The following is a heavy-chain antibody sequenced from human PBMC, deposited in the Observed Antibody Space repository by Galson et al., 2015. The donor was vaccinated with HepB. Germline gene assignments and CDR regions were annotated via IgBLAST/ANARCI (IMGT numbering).Heavy chain of an antibody. D-gene: IGHD1-1*01. CDR3: VRDEFDRAGSSWNATSH. V-gene: IGHV3-53*05. J-gene: IGHJ4*02. CDR2: IFKNGRI. CDR1: GFNFNKAW. Sequence: SLRLSCAASGFNFNKAWMNWVRQAPGKGLEWVSVIFKNGRIFHTDSVKGRFSSSRDDSKNTVYLEMNSLRVEDTAVYYCVRDEFDRAGSSWNATSHWGQGTLVTVSS.